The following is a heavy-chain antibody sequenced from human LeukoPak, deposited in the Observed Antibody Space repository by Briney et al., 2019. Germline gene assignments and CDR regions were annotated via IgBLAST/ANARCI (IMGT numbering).Heavy chain of an antibody. D-gene: IGHD2-15*01. CDR2: IYYSGST. CDR1: GGSISSSNYY. Sequence: SETLSLTCTVSGGSISSSNYYWGWIRKPPGKGLEWIGPIYYSGSTYYNSSLKSRVTISVDTSKNHFSLKVSSVTATDTAMYYCARHGALCTGGSCTRFDPWGQGTLATVSS. CDR3: ARHGALCTGGSCTRFDP. V-gene: IGHV4-39*01. J-gene: IGHJ5*02.